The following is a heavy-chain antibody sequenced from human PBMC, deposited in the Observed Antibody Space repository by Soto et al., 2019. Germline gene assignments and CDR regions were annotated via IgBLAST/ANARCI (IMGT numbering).Heavy chain of an antibody. CDR1: GYTFTSYG. D-gene: IGHD6-19*01. J-gene: IGHJ4*02. Sequence: ASVKVSCKASGYTFTSYGISWVRQAPGQGLEWMGWISAYNGNTNYAQKIQGRVTMTTDTSTSTTYKELRSLRSDDTAVYYCARDGIWLVGDYWGQGTLVTVSS. CDR2: ISAYNGNT. CDR3: ARDGIWLVGDY. V-gene: IGHV1-18*01.